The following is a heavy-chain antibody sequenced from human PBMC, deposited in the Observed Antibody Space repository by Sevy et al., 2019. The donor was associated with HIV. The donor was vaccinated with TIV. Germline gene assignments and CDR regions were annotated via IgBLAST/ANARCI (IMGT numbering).Heavy chain of an antibody. CDR2: ISYDGSNK. CDR1: GFTFSSYG. V-gene: IGHV3-30*03. D-gene: IGHD6-19*01. Sequence: GGSLRLSCAASGFTFSSYGMHWVRQAPGKGLEWVAVISYDGSNKYYADSVKGRFTISRDNSKNTLYLQMNSLRAEDXAVYXXAQNGGSSGWYGGYWGQGTLVTVSS. J-gene: IGHJ4*02. CDR3: AQNGGSSGWYGGY.